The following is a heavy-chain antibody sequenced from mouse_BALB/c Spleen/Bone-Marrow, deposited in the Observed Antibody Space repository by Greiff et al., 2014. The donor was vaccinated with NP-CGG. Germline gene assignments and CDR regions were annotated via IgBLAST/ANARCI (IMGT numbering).Heavy chain of an antibody. CDR3: ARYRYCCSSYAMDY. V-gene: IGHV14-3*02. CDR2: IDPANGNT. J-gene: IGHJ4*01. D-gene: IGHD1-1*01. CDR1: GFNIKDTY. Sequence: EVQLQQSGAELVKPGASVKLSCTASGFNIKDTYMHWVMQRPEQGLEWIGRIDPANGNTKYDPKFQGKATITADTSSNTAYLQLSSLTSEDTADYYWARYRYCCSSYAMDYWGQGTSVTVSS.